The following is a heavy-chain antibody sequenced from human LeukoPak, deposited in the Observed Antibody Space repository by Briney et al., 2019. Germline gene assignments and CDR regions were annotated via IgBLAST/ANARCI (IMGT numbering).Heavy chain of an antibody. CDR2: ISGSGGST. Sequence: GGSLRLSCAASGFTFSSYAMSWVRQAPGKGLEWVSAISGSGGSTYCADSVKGRFTISRDNSKNTLYLQMNSLRAEDTAVYYCAKLRDGYNFFYFDYWGQGTLVTVSS. CDR3: AKLRDGYNFFYFDY. D-gene: IGHD5-24*01. V-gene: IGHV3-23*01. J-gene: IGHJ4*02. CDR1: GFTFSSYA.